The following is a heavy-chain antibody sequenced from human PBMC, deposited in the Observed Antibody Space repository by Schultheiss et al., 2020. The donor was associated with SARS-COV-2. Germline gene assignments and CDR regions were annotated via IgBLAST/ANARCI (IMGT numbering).Heavy chain of an antibody. J-gene: IGHJ4*02. V-gene: IGHV4-30-4*01. D-gene: IGHD1-20*01. CDR2: IYHSGST. Sequence: LRLSCTVSGGSISSGEYYWSWIRQPPGKGLEWIGYIYHSGSTYYNPSLKSRITISLDTSKNQFSLKLRSVTAADTAVYYCARVFGVTGTDYWGQGTLVTVSS. CDR3: ARVFGVTGTDY. CDR1: GGSISSGEYY.